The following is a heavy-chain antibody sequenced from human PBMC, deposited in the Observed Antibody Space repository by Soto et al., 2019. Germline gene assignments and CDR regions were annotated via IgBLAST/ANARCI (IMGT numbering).Heavy chain of an antibody. V-gene: IGHV3-30*18. CDR3: AKEDVWFAKDY. CDR2: ISHDGSDK. Sequence: QVQLVESGGGVVQPGRSLRLSCVASGFTFSGYGMHWVRQAPGKGLEWLAVISHDGSDKYYADSVRGRFTISRDNSDNTLYLQMNSLRPEDTAVYYCAKEDVWFAKDYWGQGTLVTVSS. CDR1: GFTFSGYG. D-gene: IGHD3-10*01. J-gene: IGHJ4*02.